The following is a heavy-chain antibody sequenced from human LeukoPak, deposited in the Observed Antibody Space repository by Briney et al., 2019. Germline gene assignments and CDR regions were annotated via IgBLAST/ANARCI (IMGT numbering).Heavy chain of an antibody. J-gene: IGHJ4*02. D-gene: IGHD2/OR15-2a*01. CDR3: AKAPLLWGEGARGESY. CDR2: ISGSGGST. V-gene: IGHV3-23*01. CDR1: GFTFSSYA. Sequence: GGSLRLSCAASGFTFSSYAMSWVRQAPGKGLEWVSAISGSGGSTYYADSVKGRFTISRDNSKNTLYLQMNSLRAEDTAVYYCAKAPLLWGEGARGESYWGQGTLVTVSS.